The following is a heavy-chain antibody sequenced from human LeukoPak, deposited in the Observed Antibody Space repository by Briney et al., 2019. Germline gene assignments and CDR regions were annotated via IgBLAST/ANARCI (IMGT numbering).Heavy chain of an antibody. V-gene: IGHV3-23*01. Sequence: GGSLRLSCAASGFTFSSYAMSWVRQAPGKGLEWVSVISGSGGSTYYADSVKGRFTISRDNSKNTLYLQMNSLRAEDTAVYYCAKDQGSGWYRADFDYWGQGTLVTVSS. CDR1: GFTFSSYA. J-gene: IGHJ4*02. CDR3: AKDQGSGWYRADFDY. D-gene: IGHD6-19*01. CDR2: ISGSGGST.